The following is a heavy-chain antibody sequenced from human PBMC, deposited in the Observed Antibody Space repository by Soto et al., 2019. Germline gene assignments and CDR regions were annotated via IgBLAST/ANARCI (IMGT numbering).Heavy chain of an antibody. J-gene: IGHJ4*02. Sequence: SENLSLTCAVSVGSISSSSYYWGWIRQPPGKGLEWIGSIYYSGSTYYNPSLKSRVTISVDTSKNQFSLTLSSVTAADTAVYYCAKKLPRTGRGGDWGQGTSVT. CDR2: IYYSGST. V-gene: IGHV4-39*01. CDR3: AKKLPRTGRGGD. D-gene: IGHD1-26*01. CDR1: VGSISSSSYY.